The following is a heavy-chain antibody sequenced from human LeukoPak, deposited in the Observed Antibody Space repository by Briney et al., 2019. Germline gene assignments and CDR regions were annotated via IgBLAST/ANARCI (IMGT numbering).Heavy chain of an antibody. CDR1: GGSFSGYY. CDR3: ARGYYDSSGYYFDY. J-gene: IGHJ4*02. Sequence: PSETLSLTCAVYGGSFSGYYWSWIRQPPGKGLEWIGEINHSGSTNYNPSLKSRVTISVDTSKNQFSLKLSSVTAADTAVYYCARGYYDSSGYYFDYWGQGTLVTVSS. D-gene: IGHD3-22*01. CDR2: INHSGST. V-gene: IGHV4-34*01.